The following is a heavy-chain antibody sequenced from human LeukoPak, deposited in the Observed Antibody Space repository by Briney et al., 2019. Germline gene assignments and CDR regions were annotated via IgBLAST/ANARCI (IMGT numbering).Heavy chain of an antibody. CDR3: ARATTGYSSGWWRAFDI. Sequence: ARSLRLSCAASGFTFSSYGMHWVRQAPGKGLEWVAVISYDGSNKYYADSVKGRFTISRDNSKNTLYLQMNSLRAEDTAVYYCARATTGYSSGWWRAFDIWGQGTMVTVSS. CDR2: ISYDGSNK. V-gene: IGHV3-30*03. J-gene: IGHJ3*02. CDR1: GFTFSSYG. D-gene: IGHD6-19*01.